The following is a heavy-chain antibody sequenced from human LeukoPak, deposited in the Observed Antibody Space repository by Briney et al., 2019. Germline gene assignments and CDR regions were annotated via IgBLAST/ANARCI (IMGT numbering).Heavy chain of an antibody. V-gene: IGHV3-23*01. D-gene: IGHD1-26*01. CDR2: ISGSGVGT. J-gene: IGHJ4*02. CDR3: AKGRIVGATSVDY. Sequence: GGALRLSCAASEFSVGINYMTWGRQGLGKGLGWGSVISGSGVGTYYADSVKGGFNISRDNFKNTLYLQMNTLRAEDTAVYYCAKGRIVGATSVDYWGKGNLVTVSS. CDR1: EFSVGINY.